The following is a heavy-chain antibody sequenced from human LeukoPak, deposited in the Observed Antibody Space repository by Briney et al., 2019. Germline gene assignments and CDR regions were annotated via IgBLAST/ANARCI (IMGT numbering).Heavy chain of an antibody. V-gene: IGHV4-38-2*01. CDR2: IYHSGST. D-gene: IGHD6-6*01. J-gene: IGHJ4*02. CDR1: GYSISSGYY. Sequence: SETLSLTCAVSGYSISSGYYWGWIRQPPGKGLEWIGSIYHSGSTYYNPSLKSRVTISVDTSENQFSLKLSSVTAADTAVYYCASLSIAAPHIDYWGQGTLVTVSS. CDR3: ASLSIAAPHIDY.